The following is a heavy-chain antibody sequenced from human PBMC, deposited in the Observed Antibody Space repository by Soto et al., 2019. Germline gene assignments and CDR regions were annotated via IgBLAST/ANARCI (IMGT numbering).Heavy chain of an antibody. CDR2: IYHSGST. J-gene: IGHJ4*02. Sequence: SETLSLTCAVSGGSISSGDYSWSWIRQPPGKGLEWIGYIYHSGSTYYNPSLKSRLTISVDKSKNQFSLKLSSVTAADTAVYYCARVAVAGTRYDYWGQGTLVTVSS. V-gene: IGHV4-30-2*01. D-gene: IGHD6-19*01. CDR1: GGSISSGDYS. CDR3: ARVAVAGTRYDY.